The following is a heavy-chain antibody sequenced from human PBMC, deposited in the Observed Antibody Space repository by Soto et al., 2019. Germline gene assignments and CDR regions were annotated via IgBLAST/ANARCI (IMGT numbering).Heavy chain of an antibody. D-gene: IGHD2-15*01. Sequence: EAQLWQYGGGLGQPGRSLRLSCMASEFTFYNYPMTWVRQAPGKGLEWVASISGRGDNRYYADSVKGRLIISRDDATNSLYLQRTSLRAEDTAVYYCARDRCRGGSCYRTYAFDLWGQGTMVTVSS. CDR1: EFTFYNYP. J-gene: IGHJ3*01. CDR3: ARDRCRGGSCYRTYAFDL. V-gene: IGHV3-48*04. CDR2: ISGRGDNR.